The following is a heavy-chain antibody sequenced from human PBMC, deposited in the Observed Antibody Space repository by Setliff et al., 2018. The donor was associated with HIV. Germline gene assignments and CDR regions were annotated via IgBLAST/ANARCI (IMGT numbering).Heavy chain of an antibody. D-gene: IGHD3-10*01. CDR1: GGSFSGYY. V-gene: IGHV4-34*01. Sequence: PSETLSLTCAVYGGSFSGYYWSWIRQPPGKGLEWIGEINHSGSTYYNPSLKSRVTISVDTSKNQFSLKLSSVTAADTAVYYCATYADRESNRFDPWGQGILVTVSS. J-gene: IGHJ5*02. CDR3: ATYADRESNRFDP. CDR2: INHSGST.